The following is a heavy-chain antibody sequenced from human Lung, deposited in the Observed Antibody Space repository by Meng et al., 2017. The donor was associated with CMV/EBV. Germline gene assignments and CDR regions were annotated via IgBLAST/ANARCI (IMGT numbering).Heavy chain of an antibody. CDR2: ISTYNGNT. V-gene: IGHV1-18*01. CDR3: ARDWRLMNAQPNWFDP. Sequence: ASVKVSCKASGYTFTSYGINWVRQAPGQGLEWMAWISTYNGNTYYAQKFQGRVTLTTDTSTSADYMELRSLRSDDTAVYYCARDWRLMNAQPNWFDPWGQGXLVTVSS. J-gene: IGHJ5*02. CDR1: GYTFTSYG. D-gene: IGHD3-3*01.